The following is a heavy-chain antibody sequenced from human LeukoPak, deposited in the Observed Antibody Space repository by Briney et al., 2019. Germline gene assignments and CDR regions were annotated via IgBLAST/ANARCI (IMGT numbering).Heavy chain of an antibody. CDR2: IWYDGSNK. D-gene: IGHD6-19*01. CDR1: GFTFSTYG. CDR3: ARAKDNSGRDGFDI. Sequence: GRSLRLSCAASGFTFSTYGIHWVRQAPGKGLEWVAVIWYDGSNKYYADSVKGRFTISRDNSKNTPYLQMNSLRAEDTAVYYCARAKDNSGRDGFDIWGQGTMVTVSS. J-gene: IGHJ3*02. V-gene: IGHV3-33*01.